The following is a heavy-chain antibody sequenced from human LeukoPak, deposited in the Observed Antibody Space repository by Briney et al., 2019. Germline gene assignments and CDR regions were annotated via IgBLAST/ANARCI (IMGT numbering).Heavy chain of an antibody. D-gene: IGHD3-9*01. J-gene: IGHJ4*02. CDR2: ITWNSDDM. CDR3: TKVTDWRTGFDY. CDR1: GFTFDGYG. Sequence: GRSLRLSCAASGFTFDGYGMYWVRQAPGKGLEWVPGITWNSDDMAYADSVKGRFTISRDNAKNCLYLQMNSLRVEDTALYYCTKVTDWRTGFDYWGQGTLVTVSS. V-gene: IGHV3-9*01.